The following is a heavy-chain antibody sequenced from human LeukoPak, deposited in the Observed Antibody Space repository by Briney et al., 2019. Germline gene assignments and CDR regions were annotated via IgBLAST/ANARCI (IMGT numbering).Heavy chain of an antibody. CDR1: GFTFSSYS. J-gene: IGHJ3*02. D-gene: IGHD2-8*01. CDR3: ARPNLYSTSLDAFDI. V-gene: IGHV3-21*01. CDR2: ISSSSSYI. Sequence: GGSLRLSCAASGFTFSSYSMNWVRQAPGKGLEWVSSISSSSSYIYYADSVKGRFTISRDNAKNSLYLQVKSLRAEDTAVYYCARPNLYSTSLDAFDIWGQGTMVTVSS.